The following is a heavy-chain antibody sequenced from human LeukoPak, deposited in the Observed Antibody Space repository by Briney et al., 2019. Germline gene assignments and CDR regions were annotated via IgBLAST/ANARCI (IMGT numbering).Heavy chain of an antibody. CDR2: INQDGTGK. V-gene: IGHV3-7*01. CDR3: ARSLWPEDY. J-gene: IGHJ4*02. D-gene: IGHD3-16*01. CDR1: GFTFSDFY. Sequence: PGGSLRLSCAASGFTFSDFYIRWVRESPGKGLEWVASINQDGTGKYYVASVKGRFTISRDNAKKSVWLQMTSLRADDTAVYYCARSLWPEDYWGQGTLVTVSS.